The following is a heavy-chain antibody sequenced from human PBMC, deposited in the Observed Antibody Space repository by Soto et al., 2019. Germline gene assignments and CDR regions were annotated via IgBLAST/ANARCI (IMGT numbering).Heavy chain of an antibody. CDR3: ARDVLDWDGADAFDI. V-gene: IGHV4-31*03. CDR2: IYYSGST. D-gene: IGHD3-3*01. CDR1: GGSISSGGYY. Sequence: QVQLQESGPGLVKPSQTLSLTCTVSGGSISSGGYYWGWIRQHPGKGLECIGYIYYSGSTYYNPFRESRVNKSVHTSKNQHTPKLSSVAAADTAVYYCARDVLDWDGADAFDIWGQGTMVTVSS. J-gene: IGHJ3*02.